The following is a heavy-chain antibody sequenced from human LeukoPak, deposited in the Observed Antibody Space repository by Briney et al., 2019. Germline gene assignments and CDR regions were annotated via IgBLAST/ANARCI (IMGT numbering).Heavy chain of an antibody. CDR1: GYTFISYG. CDR2: ISAYNGNT. J-gene: IGHJ4*02. D-gene: IGHD3-10*01. CDR3: ARGPGVLWFGEPF. V-gene: IGHV1-18*01. Sequence: GAPVKVSCKASGYTFISYGISWVRQAPGQGLEWMGWISAYNGNTNYAQKLQGRVTVTTDTSTSTAYMELSSLRSEDTAVYYCARGPGVLWFGEPFWGQGTLVTVSS.